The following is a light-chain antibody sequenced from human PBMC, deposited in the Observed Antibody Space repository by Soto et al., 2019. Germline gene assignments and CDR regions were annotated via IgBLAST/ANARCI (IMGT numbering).Light chain of an antibody. CDR3: QQYGNFPYT. CDR1: QSVPSDW. J-gene: IGKJ2*01. Sequence: EIVLTQSPGTLSWSPGERATLCCWASQSVPSDWLAWYRHKPGQPPRLLIYGASSRATGVPDRVSGSGSGTDFTLTINRLEPEDFAVYYCQQYGNFPYTFGQGTKLEIK. V-gene: IGKV3-20*01. CDR2: GAS.